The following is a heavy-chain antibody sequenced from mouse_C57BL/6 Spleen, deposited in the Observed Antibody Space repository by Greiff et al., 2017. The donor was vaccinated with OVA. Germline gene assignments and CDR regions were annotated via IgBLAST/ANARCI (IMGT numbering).Heavy chain of an antibody. CDR2: ILPGSGST. CDR3: AREDFSYFDY. Sequence: QVQLQHSGAELMKPGASVKLSCKATGYTFTGYWIEWVKQRPGHGLEWIGEILPGSGSTNYNDKFKGKATFTADTSSNTAYMQLSSLTTEDSAIYYCAREDFSYFDYWGQGTTLTVSS. V-gene: IGHV1-9*01. CDR1: GYTFTGYW. J-gene: IGHJ2*01.